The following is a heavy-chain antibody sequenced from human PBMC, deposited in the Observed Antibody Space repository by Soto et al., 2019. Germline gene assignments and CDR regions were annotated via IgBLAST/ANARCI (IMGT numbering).Heavy chain of an antibody. CDR3: AHRAYFDSGKQFDY. Sequence: QITLKESGPTLVKPTQTLTLTCTFYGFSLSTSGVGVGWIRQPPGKALEWLAIIYWDDEKRYSPSLKTRLTVTKDTSKNQVVLTMTNVDPVDTATYYCAHRAYFDSGKQFDYWGQGTLVSVSS. V-gene: IGHV2-5*02. D-gene: IGHD3-10*01. J-gene: IGHJ4*02. CDR2: IYWDDEK. CDR1: GFSLSTSGVG.